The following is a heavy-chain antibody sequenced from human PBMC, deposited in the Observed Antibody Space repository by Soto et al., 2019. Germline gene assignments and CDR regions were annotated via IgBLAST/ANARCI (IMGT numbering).Heavy chain of an antibody. Sequence: QVQLVQSGGEVTKPGASVKVSCKSSGYTFTSYGVSWVRQAPGQGLEWLGWISVYTGNTKQAQKFQDRVTLTTEASTSTAYLELRNLRSDHTAVYYCARDRCTTNKCYTHHFDHWGQATTVTVSS. CDR1: GYTFTSYG. CDR3: ARDRCTTNKCYTHHFDH. J-gene: IGHJ6*02. CDR2: ISVYTGNT. V-gene: IGHV1-18*04. D-gene: IGHD2-8*01.